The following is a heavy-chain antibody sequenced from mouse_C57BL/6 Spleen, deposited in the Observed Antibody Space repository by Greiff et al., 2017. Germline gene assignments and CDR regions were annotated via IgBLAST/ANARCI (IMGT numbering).Heavy chain of an antibody. CDR1: GFNIKDDY. Sequence: EVQLQQSGAELVRPGASVKLSCTASGFNIKDDYMHWVKQRPEQGLEWIGWIDPENGDTEYASKFQGKATITADTSSNTAYLQLSSLTSEDTAVYYCTTLTTTLVARDYWGQGTTLTVSS. J-gene: IGHJ2*01. CDR3: TTLTTTLVARDY. V-gene: IGHV14-4*01. CDR2: IDPENGDT. D-gene: IGHD1-1*01.